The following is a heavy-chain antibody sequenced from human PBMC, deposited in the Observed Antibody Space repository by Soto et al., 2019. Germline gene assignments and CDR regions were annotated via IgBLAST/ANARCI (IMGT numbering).Heavy chain of an antibody. J-gene: IGHJ4*02. CDR1: GDTFNFYT. CDR3: ATNYGSGSTHFDY. Sequence: QVQLVQSGAEVKKPGSPVRVSCTASGDTFNFYTISWVRQVPGQGPEWMGRIIPMLGMSNYAQKFQGRVTLRSDXXTSTVYMNLSGLTSEDTAVYYCATNYGSGSTHFDYWGQGTLVTVSS. V-gene: IGHV1-69*02. D-gene: IGHD3-10*01. CDR2: IIPMLGMS.